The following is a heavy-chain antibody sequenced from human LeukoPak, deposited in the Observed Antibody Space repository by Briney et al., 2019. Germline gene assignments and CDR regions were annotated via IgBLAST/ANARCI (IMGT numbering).Heavy chain of an antibody. Sequence: PGGSLRLSCAASGFTFSDYYMSWIRQAPGKGLEWVSYISSSGSTIYFADSVKGRFTISRDNAKNSLYLQMNSLRAEDTAVYYCATDSSGYGVHFDYWGQGTLVTVSS. J-gene: IGHJ4*02. CDR1: GFTFSDYY. CDR3: ATDSSGYGVHFDY. CDR2: ISSSGSTI. D-gene: IGHD3-22*01. V-gene: IGHV3-11*01.